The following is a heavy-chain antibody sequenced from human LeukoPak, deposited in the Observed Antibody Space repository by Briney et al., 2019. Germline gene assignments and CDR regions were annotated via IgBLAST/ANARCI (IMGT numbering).Heavy chain of an antibody. J-gene: IGHJ5*02. CDR2: MHYSGST. V-gene: IGHV4-59*08. CDR1: GGSISSYY. Sequence: PSETLSLTCSVSGGSISSYYWSWIRQPPGKGLEWIGYMHYSGSTNYNPSLKSRVTISVDTSKNQISLKLSSVTAADTAVYYCAGRNGGNWFDPRGQGTLVTVSS. D-gene: IGHD3-16*01. CDR3: AGRNGGNWFDP.